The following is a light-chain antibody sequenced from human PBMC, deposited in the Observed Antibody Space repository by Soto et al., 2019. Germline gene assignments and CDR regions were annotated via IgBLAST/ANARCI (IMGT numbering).Light chain of an antibody. CDR1: SSDVGGYKF. J-gene: IGLJ1*01. CDR2: EVS. V-gene: IGLV2-8*01. Sequence: SALTQPPSASGSPGQSVTISCPGTSSDVGGYKFVSWYQQHPGKAPKLIIYEVSQPPSGVPDRFSASKSGDTASLTVSGLRAEDEADYYCSSNAGSNMGVFGSGTKVTVL. CDR3: SSNAGSNMGV.